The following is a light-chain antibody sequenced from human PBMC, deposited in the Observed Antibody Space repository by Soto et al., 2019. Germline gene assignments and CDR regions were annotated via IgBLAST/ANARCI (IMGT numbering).Light chain of an antibody. V-gene: IGLV2-18*02. CDR1: SSDIGRYNR. J-gene: IGLJ2*01. CDR2: EVL. Sequence: QSALTQPPSVSGSPGQSVTISCTGTSSDIGRYNRVSWYQQPPGTAPKLMIYEVLSRPSGVPARFSGSKSGNTASLTVSGLQAEDEGDYYCASYTTTNTVIFGGGTKLTVL. CDR3: ASYTTTNTVI.